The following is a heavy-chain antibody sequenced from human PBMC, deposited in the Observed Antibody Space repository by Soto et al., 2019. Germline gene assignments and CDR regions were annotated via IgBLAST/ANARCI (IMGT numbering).Heavy chain of an antibody. Sequence: ASVKVSCKASGYTFTGYYMHWVRQAPGQGLEWMGWINPNSGGTNYAQKFQGWVTMTRDTSISTAYMELSRLRSDDTAVYYCAREDVRLFHERSSYYGSGSYYNYWGQGTLVTVSS. V-gene: IGHV1-2*04. CDR1: GYTFTGYY. D-gene: IGHD3-10*01. J-gene: IGHJ4*02. CDR2: INPNSGGT. CDR3: AREDVRLFHERSSYYGSGSYYNY.